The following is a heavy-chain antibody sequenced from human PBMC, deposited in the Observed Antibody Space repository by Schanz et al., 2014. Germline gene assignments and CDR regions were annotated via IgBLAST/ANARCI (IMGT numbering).Heavy chain of an antibody. V-gene: IGHV3-11*04. J-gene: IGHJ4*02. CDR1: GFIFSDYY. CDR2: ISRSSSSI. CDR3: ARGRSLGWCDY. D-gene: IGHD2-21*01. Sequence: VQLVESGGGLVQPGGSLRLSCAASGFIFSDYYMTWIRQAPGKGLEWVSSISRSSSSIYYAESVKGRFTISRDNAKNSLYLQLHSVSAADTAVYYCARGRSLGWCDYWGPGTLVTVSS.